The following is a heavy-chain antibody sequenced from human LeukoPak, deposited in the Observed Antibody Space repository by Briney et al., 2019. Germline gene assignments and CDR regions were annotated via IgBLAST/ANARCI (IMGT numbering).Heavy chain of an antibody. D-gene: IGHD7-27*01. CDR2: INSDGSST. CDR1: GFSFSNYW. J-gene: IGHJ5*01. CDR3: VREPGAPRGWFDS. V-gene: IGHV3-74*01. Sequence: GGSLRLSCAASGFSFSNYWMHWVRQAPGKGLVWVSRINSDGSSTTYADSVKGRFTISRDNAKNTLYLQMNSLRAEDTAVYYCVREPGAPRGWFDSWGQGTLVTVSS.